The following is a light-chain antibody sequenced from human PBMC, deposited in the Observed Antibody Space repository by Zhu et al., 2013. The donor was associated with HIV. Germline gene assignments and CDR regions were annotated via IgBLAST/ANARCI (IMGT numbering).Light chain of an antibody. CDR3: QQYGSSPLT. Sequence: EIVMTQSPATLSVSPGERATLSCRASQSVSGNLAWYQHKPGQAPRLLIYGASSRATGIPDRFSGSGSGTDFTLKISRLEPEDFAVYYCQQYGSSPLTFGGGTTVEIK. V-gene: IGKV3-20*01. CDR2: GAS. CDR1: QSVSGN. J-gene: IGKJ4*01.